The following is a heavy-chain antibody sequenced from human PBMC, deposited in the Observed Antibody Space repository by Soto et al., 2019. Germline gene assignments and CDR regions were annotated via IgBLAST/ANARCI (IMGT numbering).Heavy chain of an antibody. V-gene: IGHV3-74*01. J-gene: IGHJ6*03. CDR2: INSDGSVS. CDR1: GFTFSNYW. D-gene: IGHD2-15*01. CDR3: ARGDCIGGSCYSLAGSFYYYMDV. Sequence: EVQLVESGGGLAQPGGSLRLSCAASGFTFSNYWMYWVRQAPGQGLVWVSRINSDGSVSRYADSVQGRLTISRDKVKNTLYLQMNSLRVEDTAVYYWARGDCIGGSCYSLAGSFYYYMDVWCKGTTVTVFS.